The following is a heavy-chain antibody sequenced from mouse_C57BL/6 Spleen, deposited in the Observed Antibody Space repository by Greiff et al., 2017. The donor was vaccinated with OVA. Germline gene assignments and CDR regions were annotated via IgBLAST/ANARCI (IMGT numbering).Heavy chain of an antibody. Sequence: EVKVVESGGGLVQPTGSLKLSCAASGFSFNTYAMNWVRQAPGKGLEWVARIRSKSNNYATYYADSVKDRFTISRDDSESMLYLQMNNLKTEDTAMYYCVRQGYYGSSYDAMDYWGQGTSVTVSS. CDR1: GFSFNTYA. V-gene: IGHV10-1*01. CDR3: VRQGYYGSSYDAMDY. D-gene: IGHD1-1*01. J-gene: IGHJ4*01. CDR2: IRSKSNNYAT.